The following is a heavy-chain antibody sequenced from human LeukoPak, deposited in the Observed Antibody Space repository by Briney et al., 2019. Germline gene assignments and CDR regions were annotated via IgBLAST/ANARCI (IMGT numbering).Heavy chain of an antibody. CDR3: ARAGIAARLLYNWFDP. D-gene: IGHD6-6*01. J-gene: IGHJ5*02. CDR1: GYTFTSYY. Sequence: ASVKVSCKASGYTFTSYYMHWVRQAPGQGLEWMGTINPSGGSTSYAQKFQGRVTMTRDMSTSTVYMELSSLRSEDTAVYYCARAGIAARLLYNWFDPWGQGTLVTVSS. CDR2: INPSGGST. V-gene: IGHV1-46*01.